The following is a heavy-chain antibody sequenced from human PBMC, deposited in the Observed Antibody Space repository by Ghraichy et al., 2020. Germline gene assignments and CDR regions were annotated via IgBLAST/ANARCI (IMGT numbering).Heavy chain of an antibody. V-gene: IGHV4-34*01. J-gene: IGHJ6*02. D-gene: IGHD1-26*01. CDR2: INHSEST. Sequence: SETLSLTCAVYGGFFSGYYWSWIRRPPGQGLEWIGEINHSESTTYNPSLKSRVTISLDTSKNQFSLRLSSVTAADTAVYYCARGQVGSYSFYYYYGMDVWGQGTPVTVSS. CDR3: ARGQVGSYSFYYYYGMDV. CDR1: GGFFSGYY.